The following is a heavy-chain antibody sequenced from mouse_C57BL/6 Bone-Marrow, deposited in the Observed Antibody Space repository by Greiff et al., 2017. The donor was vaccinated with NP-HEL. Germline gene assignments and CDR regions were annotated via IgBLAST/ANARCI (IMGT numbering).Heavy chain of an antibody. V-gene: IGHV1-26*01. CDR1: GYTFTDYY. D-gene: IGHD1-1*01. CDR2: INPNNGGT. J-gene: IGHJ1*03. Sequence: VQLQQSGPELVKPGASVKISCKASGYTFTDYYMNWVKQSHGKSLEWIGDINPNNGGTSYNQKFKGKATLTVDKSSSTAYMELRSLTSEDSAVYYCARFYGSSLWYFDVWGTGTTVTVSS. CDR3: ARFYGSSLWYFDV.